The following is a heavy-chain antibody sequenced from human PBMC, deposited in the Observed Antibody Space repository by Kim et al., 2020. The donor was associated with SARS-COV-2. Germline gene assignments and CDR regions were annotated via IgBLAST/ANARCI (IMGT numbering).Heavy chain of an antibody. CDR3: AKGGTLQVLY. Sequence: GSLRLSCAASGFTFTNYGISLVRQAPGKGLEWVSFVSANGGSTNYADSVKGRFTISRDNSKNVLYLQMNGLRAEDTAVYYCAKGGTLQVLYWGQGALVTVSS. V-gene: IGHV3-23*01. CDR1: GFTFTNYG. D-gene: IGHD1-1*01. CDR2: VSANGGST. J-gene: IGHJ4*02.